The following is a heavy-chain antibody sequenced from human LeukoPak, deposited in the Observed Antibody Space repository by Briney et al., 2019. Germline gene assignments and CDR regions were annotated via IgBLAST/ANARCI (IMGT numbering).Heavy chain of an antibody. CDR1: GGSISSSTYY. J-gene: IGHJ4*02. Sequence: PSETLSLTCTVSGGSISSSTYYWGWIRQPPGKGLEWIGSIYYSGSTYYNPSLKSRVAISVDTSKNQFSLKLSSVTAADTAVYYCASKRLRFLEWSHWGQGTLATVSS. CDR3: ASKRLRFLEWSH. D-gene: IGHD3-3*01. V-gene: IGHV4-39*01. CDR2: IYYSGST.